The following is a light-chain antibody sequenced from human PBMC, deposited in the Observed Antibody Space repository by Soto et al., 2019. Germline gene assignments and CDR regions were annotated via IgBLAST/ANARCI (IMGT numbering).Light chain of an antibody. CDR2: EVS. CDR3: SSSGGREIFSV. V-gene: IGLV2-8*01. CDR1: SSDVAGYHY. Sequence: QSALTQPPSASGSPGQSVTISCAGTSSDVAGYHYVSWYQQHPGKPPKLVIYEVSKRPSGVPDSFSGSKSGNTASLTVAGLQSEAEADYYCSSSGGREIFSVFGTGTKVTVL. J-gene: IGLJ1*01.